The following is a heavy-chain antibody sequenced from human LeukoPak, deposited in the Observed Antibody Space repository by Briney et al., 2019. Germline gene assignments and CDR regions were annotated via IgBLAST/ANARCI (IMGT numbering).Heavy chain of an antibody. V-gene: IGHV3-30*04. CDR2: ISYDGSNK. CDR1: GFTFSSYA. CDR3: ALFGGMDV. J-gene: IGHJ6*02. D-gene: IGHD3-10*02. Sequence: GGSLRLSCAASGFTFSSYAMHWVRQAPGKGLEWVAVISYDGSNKYYADSVKGRFTISRDNSKNTLYLQMNSLRAEDTAVYYCALFGGMDVRGQGTTVTVSS.